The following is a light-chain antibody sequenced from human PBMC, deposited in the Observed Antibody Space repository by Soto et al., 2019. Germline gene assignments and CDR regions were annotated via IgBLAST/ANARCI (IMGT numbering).Light chain of an antibody. CDR2: GAS. J-gene: IGKJ3*01. CDR3: QNYNNAPLT. CDR1: QVISNY. Sequence: IQMTQSPSSLSASVGDRVTITCRASQVISNYLAWYQQKPGKVPKVLIYGASTLQSGVPSRFSGSGSGTDFTLTISSLQPEDVATYYCQNYNNAPLTFGPGTKVDIK. V-gene: IGKV1-27*01.